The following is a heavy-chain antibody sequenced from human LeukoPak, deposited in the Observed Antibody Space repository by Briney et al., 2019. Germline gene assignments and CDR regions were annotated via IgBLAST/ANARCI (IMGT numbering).Heavy chain of an antibody. CDR3: AKDSPSRTATTEVPVDY. V-gene: IGHV3-21*01. D-gene: IGHD1/OR15-1a*01. CDR2: ISGSSSYI. Sequence: NPGGSLRLSCAASGFRFSDYTMNWVRQAPGKGLEWVSSISGSSSYIYFANSVRGRFTISRDNAKNSLYLQMNSLRAEDTAVYYCAKDSPSRTATTEVPVDYWGQGTLVTVSS. CDR1: GFRFSDYT. J-gene: IGHJ4*02.